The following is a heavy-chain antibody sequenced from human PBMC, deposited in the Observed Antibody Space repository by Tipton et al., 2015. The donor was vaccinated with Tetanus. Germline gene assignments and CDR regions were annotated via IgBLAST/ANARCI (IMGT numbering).Heavy chain of an antibody. CDR2: INHSGST. CDR1: GGSFSGYY. CDR3: ARGVYDILTGYGLYFDY. Sequence: TLSLTCAVYGGSFSGYYWSWIRQPPGEGLEWIGEINHSGSTNYNPSLKSRVTISVDTSKNRFSLKLSSVTAADTAVYYCARGVYDILTGYGLYFDYWGQGTLVTVSS. V-gene: IGHV4-34*01. J-gene: IGHJ4*02. D-gene: IGHD3-9*01.